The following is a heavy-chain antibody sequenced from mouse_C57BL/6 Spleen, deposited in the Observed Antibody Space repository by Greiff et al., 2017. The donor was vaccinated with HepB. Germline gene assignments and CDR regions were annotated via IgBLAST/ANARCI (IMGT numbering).Heavy chain of an antibody. V-gene: IGHV10-1*01. CDR1: GFSFNTYA. CDR2: IRSKSNNYAT. Sequence: EVMLVESGGGLVQPKGSLKLSCAASGFSFNTYAMNWVRQAPGKGLEWVARIRSKSNNYATYYADSVKDRFTISRDDSESMLYLQMNNLKTEDTAMYYCGRQADYYGSSYFDYWGQGTTLPVSS. J-gene: IGHJ2*01. CDR3: GRQADYYGSSYFDY. D-gene: IGHD1-1*01.